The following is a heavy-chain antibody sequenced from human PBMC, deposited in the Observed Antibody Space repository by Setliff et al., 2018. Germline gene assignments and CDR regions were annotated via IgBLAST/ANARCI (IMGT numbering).Heavy chain of an antibody. V-gene: IGHV3-74*01. Sequence: GGSLRFSCAASEFTLSTYWIHWVRQAPRKGLVWVSRINSDGSTTTYADSVKGRFTISRDNARNALYLQMNSLRAEDTAVYFCAREHPPGAFSYMDVWGKGTTVTVSS. CDR1: EFTLSTYW. CDR3: AREHPPGAFSYMDV. CDR2: INSDGSTT. J-gene: IGHJ6*03.